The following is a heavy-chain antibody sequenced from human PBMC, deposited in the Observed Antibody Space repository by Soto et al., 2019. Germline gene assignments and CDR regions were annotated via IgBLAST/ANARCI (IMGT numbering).Heavy chain of an antibody. CDR2: ISSSSSYI. V-gene: IGHV3-21*01. D-gene: IGHD2-15*01. CDR1: GFTFSSYS. J-gene: IGHJ4*02. Sequence: GGSLRLSCAASGFTFSSYSMHWVRQAPGKGLEWVSSISSSSSYIYYADSVKGRFTISRDNAKNSLYLQMNSLRAEDTAVYYCARDVGYCSGGSCYSGVLGYWGQGTLVTVSS. CDR3: ARDVGYCSGGSCYSGVLGY.